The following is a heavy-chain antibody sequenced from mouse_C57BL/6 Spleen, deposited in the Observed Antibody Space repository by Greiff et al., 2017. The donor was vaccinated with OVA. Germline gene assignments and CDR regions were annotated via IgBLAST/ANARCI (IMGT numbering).Heavy chain of an antibody. J-gene: IGHJ4*01. D-gene: IGHD1-2*01. CDR2: ISSGGSYT. CDR1: GFTFSSYG. CDR3: ARGRHSAMDY. Sequence: VKLVESGGDLVKPGGSLKLSCAASGFTFSSYGMSWVRQTPDQRLEWVATISSGGSYTYYPDSVKGRFTISRDNAKNTLYLQMSSLKSDETAMYYCARGRHSAMDYWGQGTSVTVSS. V-gene: IGHV5-6*02.